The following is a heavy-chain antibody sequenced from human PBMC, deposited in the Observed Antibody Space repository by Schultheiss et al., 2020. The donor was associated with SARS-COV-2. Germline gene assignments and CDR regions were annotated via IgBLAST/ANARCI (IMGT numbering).Heavy chain of an antibody. D-gene: IGHD2-2*01. CDR2: IYYSGST. CDR1: GGSVSSGSYY. CDR3: ARGYCSSTSCYGLYYYYYGMDV. V-gene: IGHV4-61*01. Sequence: SETLSLTCTVSGGSVSSGSYYWSWIRQPPGKGLEWIGYIYYSGSTNYNPSLKSRVTISVDTSKNQFSLKLSSVTAADTAVYYCARGYCSSTSCYGLYYYYYGMDVWGQGTTVTVSS. J-gene: IGHJ6*02.